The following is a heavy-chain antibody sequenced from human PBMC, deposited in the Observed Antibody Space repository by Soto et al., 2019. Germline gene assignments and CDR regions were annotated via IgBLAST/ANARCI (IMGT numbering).Heavy chain of an antibody. CDR2: ISAYNGNT. J-gene: IGHJ4*02. CDR3: ARDGYSTNFAY. CDR1: GYTFTSYG. Sequence: QVQLVQSGAEVKKPGASVKVSCKASGYTFTSYGISWVRQAPGQGLEWMGWISAYNGNTNYAQKLQGRVTMTTDTATRTAYMELRSLRSDATAVYSCARDGYSTNFAYWGQGTLVTVSS. D-gene: IGHD6-13*01. V-gene: IGHV1-18*01.